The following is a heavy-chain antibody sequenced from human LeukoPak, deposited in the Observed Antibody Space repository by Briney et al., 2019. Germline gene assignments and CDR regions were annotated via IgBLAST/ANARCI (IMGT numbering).Heavy chain of an antibody. Sequence: PGGSLRLSCAASGFTFSSYSMNWVRQVPGKGLEWVSYISTSSSTIYYADSVKGRFTISRDNSKNTLYLQMNSLRAEDTAVYYCANLEEGSGSYGSYYFDYWGQGTLVTVSS. D-gene: IGHD1-26*01. J-gene: IGHJ4*02. CDR2: ISTSSSTI. CDR1: GFTFSSYS. CDR3: ANLEEGSGSYGSYYFDY. V-gene: IGHV3-48*01.